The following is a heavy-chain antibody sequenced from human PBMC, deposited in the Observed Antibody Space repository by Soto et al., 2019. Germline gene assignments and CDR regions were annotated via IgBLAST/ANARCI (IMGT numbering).Heavy chain of an antibody. CDR1: GGSISSSNW. V-gene: IGHV4-4*02. D-gene: IGHD2-21*02. Sequence: SETLSLTCAVSGGSISSSNWWSWVRQPPGKVLEWIGEIYHSGSTNYNPSLKSRVTISVDKSKNQFSLKLSSVTAADTAVYYCARGPCGGDCYSYWFDPWGQGTLVTVSS. J-gene: IGHJ5*02. CDR2: IYHSGST. CDR3: ARGPCGGDCYSYWFDP.